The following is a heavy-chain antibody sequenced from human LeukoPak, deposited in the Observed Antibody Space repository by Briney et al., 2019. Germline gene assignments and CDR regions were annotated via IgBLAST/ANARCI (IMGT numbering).Heavy chain of an antibody. J-gene: IGHJ4*02. CDR1: GYTFSSYG. CDR3: ARTQYYYDSSGLLGGFDY. V-gene: IGHV1-18*04. CDR2: ISAYNGNT. D-gene: IGHD3-22*01. Sequence: EASVKVSCKASGYTFSSYGISWVRQAPGQGLEWVGWISAYNGNTNYAQSLQGRVTITTDTSTTTAYMEVRSLRSDDTAVYYCARTQYYYDSSGLLGGFDYWGQGTLVTVSS.